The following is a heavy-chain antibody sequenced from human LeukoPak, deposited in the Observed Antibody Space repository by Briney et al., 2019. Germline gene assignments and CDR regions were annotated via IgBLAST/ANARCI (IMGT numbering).Heavy chain of an antibody. J-gene: IGHJ4*02. CDR3: ARAYYDSSGQIDY. CDR1: GYTFTSYG. CDR2: ISAYNGNT. V-gene: IGHV1-18*01. Sequence: ASVKVSCKASGYTFTSYGISWVRQAPGQGLEWMGWISAYNGNTNYAQKFQGRVTITADESTSTAYMELSSLRSEDTAVYYCARAYYDSSGQIDYWGQGTLVTVSS. D-gene: IGHD3-22*01.